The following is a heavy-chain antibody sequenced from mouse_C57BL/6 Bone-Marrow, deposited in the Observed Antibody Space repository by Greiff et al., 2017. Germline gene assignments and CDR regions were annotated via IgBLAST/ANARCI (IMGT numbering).Heavy chain of an antibody. CDR2: IIRCGSYT. CDR3: ARHYDYYAMDY. J-gene: IGHJ4*01. CDR1: GFTFSRYG. Sequence: VQLQQSGGDLVKPGGSLTLSCSSSGFTFSRYGLSLVRQTPYPTLVWFATIIRCGSYTYYPASVKGRFTISRDNAKNTRYLQMSSLKSEDTAMYYCARHYDYYAMDYWGQGTSVT. V-gene: IGHV5-6*01.